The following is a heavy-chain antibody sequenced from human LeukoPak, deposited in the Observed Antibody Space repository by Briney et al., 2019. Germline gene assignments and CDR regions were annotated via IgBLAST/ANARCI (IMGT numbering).Heavy chain of an antibody. CDR2: INPAGGST. D-gene: IGHD1-26*01. CDR1: GYTFTSKN. CDR3: ARSGSYSLY. V-gene: IGHV1-46*01. Sequence: ASVKVSCKASGYTFTSKNLHWVRQAPGQGLEWMGIINPAGGSTNYAQKFQGRVTMTRDTSTSTVYTELRSLRSEDTAVYYCARSGSYSLYWGLGTLVTVSS. J-gene: IGHJ4*02.